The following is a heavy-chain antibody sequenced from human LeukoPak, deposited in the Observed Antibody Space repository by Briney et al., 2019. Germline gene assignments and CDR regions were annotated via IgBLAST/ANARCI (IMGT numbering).Heavy chain of an antibody. CDR3: XSXXXDSXGWXRXEYFXH. D-gene: IGHD6-19*01. V-gene: IGHV4-59*01. J-gene: IGHJ1*01. CDR1: GGSIRSYY. CDR2: MYYSGNT. Sequence: XXXXSGGSIRSYYWSWLRQPPGKGLEWIGYMYYSGNTNHNPSLKSRVTISVDTSKNQFSLKLSSVTAAGTAVYYGXSXXXDSXGWXRXEYFXHWGQGTLXTVSS.